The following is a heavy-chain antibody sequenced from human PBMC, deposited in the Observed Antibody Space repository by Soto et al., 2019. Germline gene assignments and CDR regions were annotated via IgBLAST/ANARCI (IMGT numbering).Heavy chain of an antibody. Sequence: TGGSLRLSCAASGFTFSSYAMSWVRQAPGKGLEWVSAISGSGGSTYYADSVKGRFTISRDNSKNTLYLQMNSLRAEDTAVYYCAKGLYYYDSSGLSSAFDIWGQGTMVTVSS. CDR2: ISGSGGST. CDR3: AKGLYYYDSSGLSSAFDI. D-gene: IGHD3-22*01. CDR1: GFTFSSYA. J-gene: IGHJ3*02. V-gene: IGHV3-23*01.